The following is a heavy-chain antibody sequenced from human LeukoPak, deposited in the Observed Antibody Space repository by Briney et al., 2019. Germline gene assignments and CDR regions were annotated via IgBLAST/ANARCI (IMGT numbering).Heavy chain of an antibody. CDR2: SSPYNGNT. CDR1: GYTFSSYG. D-gene: IGHD2-8*02. V-gene: IGHV1-18*01. J-gene: IGHJ4*02. Sequence: SSVKVSCKTSGYTFSSYGLTWMRQAPGQGPEWLGWSSPYNGNTNYAQQFQGRVTMTTDTSTNTAYMELRSLRSDDTAVYYCARDTDHYFDYWGQGTLVTVSS. CDR3: ARDTDHYFDY.